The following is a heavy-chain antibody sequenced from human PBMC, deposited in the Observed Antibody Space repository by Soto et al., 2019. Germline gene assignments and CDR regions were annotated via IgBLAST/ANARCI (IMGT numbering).Heavy chain of an antibody. Sequence: QLQLQASRAGLVKPSEIPSPTCTVCGCSISSSNYFWGWLRQPPGELLGCMGSIYYSGSTYHNPSLKSRVTISVDTSKNQFSLKLSSVTAADTAVYYCARAPTYYYDSSGGNYYYGMDVWGQGTTVTVSS. V-gene: IGHV4-39*01. J-gene: IGHJ6*02. CDR3: ARAPTYYYDSSGGNYYYGMDV. CDR2: IYYSGST. CDR1: GCSISSSNYF. D-gene: IGHD3-22*01.